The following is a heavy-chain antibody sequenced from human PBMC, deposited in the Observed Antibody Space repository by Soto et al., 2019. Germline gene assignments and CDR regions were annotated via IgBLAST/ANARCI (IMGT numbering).Heavy chain of an antibody. J-gene: IGHJ4*02. D-gene: IGHD3-3*01. V-gene: IGHV3-9*01. CDR2: ISWNSGSI. CDR3: AKDRKNDFWSGPHDY. CDR1: GFTFDDYA. Sequence: GGSLRLSCAASGFTFDDYAMHWVRQAPGKGLEWVSGISWNSGSIGYADSVKGRFTISRDNAKNSLYLQMNSLRAEDTALYYCAKDRKNDFWSGPHDYWGQGTLVTVSS.